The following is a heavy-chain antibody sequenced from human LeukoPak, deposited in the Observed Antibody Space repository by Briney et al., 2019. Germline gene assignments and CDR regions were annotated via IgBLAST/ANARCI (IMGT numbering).Heavy chain of an antibody. D-gene: IGHD6-13*01. CDR1: GFTFSSYS. V-gene: IGHV3-21*01. CDR3: ARDFPPPRQQPLDEGDY. Sequence: GGSLRLSCAASGFTFSSYSMNWVRQAPWKGLEWVSSISSSSSYIYYADSVKGRFTISRDNAKNSLYLQMNSLRAEDTAVYYCARDFPPPRQQPLDEGDYWGQGTLVTVSS. J-gene: IGHJ4*02. CDR2: ISSSSSYI.